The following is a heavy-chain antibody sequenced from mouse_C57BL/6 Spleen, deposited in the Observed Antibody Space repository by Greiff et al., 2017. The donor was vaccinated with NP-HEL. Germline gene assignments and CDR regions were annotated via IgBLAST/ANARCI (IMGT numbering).Heavy chain of an antibody. CDR3: ARGTYYGNYDFDY. CDR1: GFTFSSYA. Sequence: EVKVVESGGGLVKPGGSLKLSCAASGFTFSSYAMSWVRQTPEKRLEWVATISDGGSYTYYPDNVKGRFTISRDNAKNNLYLQMSHLKSEDTAMYYCARGTYYGNYDFDYWGQGTTLTVSS. D-gene: IGHD2-1*01. V-gene: IGHV5-4*03. J-gene: IGHJ2*01. CDR2: ISDGGSYT.